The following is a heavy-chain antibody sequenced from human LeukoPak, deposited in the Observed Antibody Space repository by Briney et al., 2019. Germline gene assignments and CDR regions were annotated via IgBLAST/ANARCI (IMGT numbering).Heavy chain of an antibody. CDR2: ISAYNGNT. V-gene: IGHV1-18*01. J-gene: IGHJ3*02. D-gene: IGHD6-19*01. Sequence: GASVKVSCKASGYTFTSYGISWVRQAPGQGLEWMGWISAYNGNTNYAQKLQGRVTMTTDTSTSTAYMELRSLRSDDTAVYYCARVRTSGWYFNDAFDIWGQGTMVTVSS. CDR1: GYTFTSYG. CDR3: ARVRTSGWYFNDAFDI.